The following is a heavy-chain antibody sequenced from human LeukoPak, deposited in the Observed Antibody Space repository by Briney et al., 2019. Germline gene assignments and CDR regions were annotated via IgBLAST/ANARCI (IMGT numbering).Heavy chain of an antibody. CDR3: ARDRGSGWLQLRYYFDY. V-gene: IGHV4-34*01. D-gene: IGHD5-24*01. CDR2: INHSGST. J-gene: IGHJ4*02. CDR1: GGSFSGYY. Sequence: PSETLSLTCAVYGGSFSGYYWSWIRQPPGKGLEWIGEINHSGSTNYNPSLKSRVTISVDTSKNQFSLKLSSVTAADTAVYYCARDRGSGWLQLRYYFDYWGQGTLVTVSS.